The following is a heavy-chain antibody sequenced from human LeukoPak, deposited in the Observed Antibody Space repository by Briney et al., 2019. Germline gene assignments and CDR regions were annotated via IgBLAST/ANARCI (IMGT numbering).Heavy chain of an antibody. CDR2: INPNSGGT. J-gene: IGHJ5*02. D-gene: IGHD3-10*01. Sequence: ASVKVSCKASGYTFTGYYMHWVRQAPGQGLEWMGWINPNSGGTNYAQKFQGRVTMTRDTSISTAYMELSGLRSDDTAVYYCARARKLLWFRELGPNWFDPWGQGTLGTVSS. CDR3: ARARKLLWFRELGPNWFDP. V-gene: IGHV1-2*02. CDR1: GYTFTGYY.